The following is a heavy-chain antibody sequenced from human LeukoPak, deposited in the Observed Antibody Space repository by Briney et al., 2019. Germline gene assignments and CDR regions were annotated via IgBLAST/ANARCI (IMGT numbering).Heavy chain of an antibody. Sequence: GASVKVSCKASGYTFTSYAMHWVRQAPGQRLEWMGWINAGNGNTKYSQKFQGRVTITTDESTSTAYMELSSLRSEDTALYFCARVVSWFGYFDYWGQGTLVTVSS. CDR2: INAGNGNT. CDR3: ARVVSWFGYFDY. V-gene: IGHV1-3*01. J-gene: IGHJ4*02. CDR1: GYTFTSYA. D-gene: IGHD3-10*01.